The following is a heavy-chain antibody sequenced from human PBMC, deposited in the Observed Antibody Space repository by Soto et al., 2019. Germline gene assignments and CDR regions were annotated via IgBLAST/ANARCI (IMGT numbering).Heavy chain of an antibody. Sequence: GGSLRLSGAAFGFSLRSYGMHWVRQAPGKGLEWVAAISYDGSGKYYADYVKGRFTISRENSKNTLYLQMNSLRAEDTAVYYCASLEYSSGYYWGQGTQVTVSS. D-gene: IGHD6-19*01. CDR2: ISYDGSGK. J-gene: IGHJ4*02. CDR1: GFSLRSYG. CDR3: ASLEYSSGYY. V-gene: IGHV3-30*03.